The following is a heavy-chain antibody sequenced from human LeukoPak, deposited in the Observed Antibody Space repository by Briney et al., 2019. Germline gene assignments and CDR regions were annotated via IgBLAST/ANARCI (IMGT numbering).Heavy chain of an antibody. Sequence: GTSLRLSCVASGFTFTTYSMNWVRQAPGKGLEWVSHMGIGTSTIGYADSVKGRFTISRDNAKNSVHLQMSNLRVDDSAVYYCVRDKDWGFDSWGQGTLVTVSS. CDR1: GFTFTTYS. D-gene: IGHD7-27*01. CDR2: MGIGTSTI. CDR3: VRDKDWGFDS. V-gene: IGHV3-48*01. J-gene: IGHJ4*02.